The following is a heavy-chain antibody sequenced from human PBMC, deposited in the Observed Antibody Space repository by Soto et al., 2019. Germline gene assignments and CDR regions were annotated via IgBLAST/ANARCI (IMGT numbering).Heavy chain of an antibody. CDR1: GFTFKNHG. CDR3: AKDRLLRTYYFDY. CDR2: VSYLGSEK. D-gene: IGHD2-15*01. J-gene: IGHJ4*02. V-gene: IGHV3-30*18. Sequence: VQLVESGGGVVQPGNSLRLSCAASGFTFKNHGIHWVRQGPGKGLEWVALVSYLGSEKYYSDSVKGRFSVSRDNSKNTVYLQMNSLRPEDTAVYYCAKDRLLRTYYFDYWGQGTRVTVSS.